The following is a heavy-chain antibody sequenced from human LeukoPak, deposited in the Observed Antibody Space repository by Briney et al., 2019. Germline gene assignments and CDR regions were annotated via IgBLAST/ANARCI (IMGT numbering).Heavy chain of an antibody. CDR1: GYTFTGYY. D-gene: IGHD1-1*01. CDR3: ARGLRRYNWKSGGNFDY. J-gene: IGHJ4*02. Sequence: ASVKVSCKASGYTFTGYYMHWVRQAPGQGLEWMGWINPNSGGTNYAQKFQGRVTITRNTSISTAYMELSSLRSEDTAVYYCARGLRRYNWKSGGNFDYWGQGTLVTVSS. CDR2: INPNSGGT. V-gene: IGHV1-2*02.